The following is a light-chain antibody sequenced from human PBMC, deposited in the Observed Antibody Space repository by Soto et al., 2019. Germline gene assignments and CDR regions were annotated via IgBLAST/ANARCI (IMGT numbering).Light chain of an antibody. Sequence: EILLTQSPAPLSLSPGARDTLSCRASQRITNHLAWYQQKPGQAPRLLIYDASNRATGIPARFSGSGSGTDFTLTISSLEPEDSAVYDCQHRGDWPPGATFGGGTKVEI. CDR2: DAS. CDR3: QHRGDWPPGAT. CDR1: QRITNH. J-gene: IGKJ4*01. V-gene: IGKV3-11*01.